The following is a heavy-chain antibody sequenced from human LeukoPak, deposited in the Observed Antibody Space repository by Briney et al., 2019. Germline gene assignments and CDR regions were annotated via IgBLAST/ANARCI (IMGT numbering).Heavy chain of an antibody. CDR1: GGTFSSYA. D-gene: IGHD4-23*01. J-gene: IGHJ4*02. Sequence: SVKVSCKASGGTFSSYAISWVRQAPGQGLEWMGGIIPIFGTANYAQKFQGRVTITTDESTSTAYMELSSLGSEDTAVYYCARHYGGNPYFDYWGQGTLVTVSS. V-gene: IGHV1-69*05. CDR2: IIPIFGTA. CDR3: ARHYGGNPYFDY.